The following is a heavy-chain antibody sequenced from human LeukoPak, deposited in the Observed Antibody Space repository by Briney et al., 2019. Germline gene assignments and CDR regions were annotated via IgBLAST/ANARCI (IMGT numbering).Heavy chain of an antibody. D-gene: IGHD3-10*01. CDR3: ASTPIWFGALYYFDY. CDR1: GGSISSSSYY. V-gene: IGHV4-39*01. J-gene: IGHJ4*02. CDR2: IYYSGST. Sequence: SETLSLTCTVSGGSISSSSYYWGWIRQPPGKGLEWIGSIYYSGSTYYNPSLKSRVTISVGTSKNQFSLKLSSVTAADTAVYYCASTPIWFGALYYFDYWGQGTLVTVSS.